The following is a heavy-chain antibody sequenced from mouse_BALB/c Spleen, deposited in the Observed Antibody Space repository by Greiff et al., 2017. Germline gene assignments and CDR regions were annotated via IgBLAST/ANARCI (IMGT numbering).Heavy chain of an antibody. V-gene: IGHV5-12-2*01. J-gene: IGHJ2*01. CDR3: ARSKDYFDY. Sequence: EVQLVESGGGLVQPGGSLKLSCAASGFTFSSYTMSWVRQTPEKRLEWVAYISNGGGSTYYPDTVKGRFTISRDNAKNTLYLQMSSLKSEDTAMYYCARSKDYFDYWGQGTTLTVSS. CDR2: ISNGGGST. CDR1: GFTFSSYT.